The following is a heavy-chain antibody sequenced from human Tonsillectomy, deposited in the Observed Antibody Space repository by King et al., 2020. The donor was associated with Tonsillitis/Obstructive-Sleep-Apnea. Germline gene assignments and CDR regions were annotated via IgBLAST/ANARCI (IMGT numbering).Heavy chain of an antibody. D-gene: IGHD6-13*01. J-gene: IGHJ5*02. CDR2: IDTSGNT. Sequence: VQLQESGPGLVKPSETLSLTCTVSGGSIISYYWSWIRQPAGKGLEWIGLIDTSGNTNYNPSLKTRVTMSVDTSKNQFSLKLSSVTAADTAVYYCARDLSSSPYNWFDPWGQGILVTVSS. V-gene: IGHV4-4*07. CDR1: GGSIISYY. CDR3: ARDLSSSPYNWFDP.